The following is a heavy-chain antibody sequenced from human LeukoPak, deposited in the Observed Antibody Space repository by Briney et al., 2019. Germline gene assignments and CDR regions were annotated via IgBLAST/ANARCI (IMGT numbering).Heavy chain of an antibody. CDR2: IYYSGST. J-gene: IGHJ4*02. D-gene: IGHD3-22*01. CDR1: GGSITSYY. CDR3: AGGYYGGNY. V-gene: IGHV4-59*08. Sequence: SETLSLTRTASGGSITSYYWSWIRQPPGKGLEWIGYIYYSGSTNYNPSLKSRVAISVDTSKNPFSLKLSPVTAADTAVYYCAGGYYGGNYWGQGTLVTVSS.